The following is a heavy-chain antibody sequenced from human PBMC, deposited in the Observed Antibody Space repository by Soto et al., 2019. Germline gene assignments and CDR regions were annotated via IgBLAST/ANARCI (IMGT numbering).Heavy chain of an antibody. J-gene: IGHJ4*02. CDR1: GFTFSSYA. V-gene: IGHV3-15*01. CDR3: TTDLPWSFGALLY. CDR2: IKSKINGGTT. D-gene: IGHD3-3*01. Sequence: PGGSLRLSCAASGFTFSSYAMHWVRQAPGKGLEWVGRIKSKINGGTTDYESPVKDRFTISRDDSKNTLYLQMNSLKTEDTAVYYCTTDLPWSFGALLYWGQGTLVTVSS.